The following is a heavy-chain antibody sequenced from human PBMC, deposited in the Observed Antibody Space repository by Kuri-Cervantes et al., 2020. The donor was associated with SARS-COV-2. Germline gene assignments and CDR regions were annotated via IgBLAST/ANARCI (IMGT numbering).Heavy chain of an antibody. CDR3: ARADSGIDY. Sequence: LRLSCAASGFTFSSYSMNWVRQPPGKGLEWIGYIYYSRSTYYNPSLKSRVTMSVDTSKNQFSLKLSSVTAADTAVYYCARADSGIDYWGQGTLVTVSS. J-gene: IGHJ4*02. CDR1: GFTFSSYS. CDR2: IYYSRST. D-gene: IGHD3/OR15-3a*01. V-gene: IGHV4-30-4*08.